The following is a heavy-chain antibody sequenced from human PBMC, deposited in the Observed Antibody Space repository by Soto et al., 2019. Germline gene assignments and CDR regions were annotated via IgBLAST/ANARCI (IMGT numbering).Heavy chain of an antibody. CDR1: GGSTSGYY. J-gene: IGHJ5*02. D-gene: IGHD1-26*01. V-gene: IGHV4-59*01. CDR2: IHSSGTT. CDR3: ARHKKWAEQGCFDP. Sequence: QVQLQESGPGLVKPSETVSVTCNVSGGSTSGYYWTWIRQSPGKGLEWIGYIHSSGTTTYNPSLKSRVTISIDTSKNQVYLRVTSVTAADTAIYYCARHKKWAEQGCFDPWGQGTQVTVSS.